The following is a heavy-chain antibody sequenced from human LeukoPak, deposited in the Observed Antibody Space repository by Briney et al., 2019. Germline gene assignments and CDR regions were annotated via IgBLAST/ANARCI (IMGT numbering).Heavy chain of an antibody. J-gene: IGHJ4*02. D-gene: IGHD2-15*01. CDR3: ARELSGSISRHFDY. CDR1: GFTFSDYW. Sequence: GGSLRLSCAASGFTFSDYWIHWVRQAPGKGLVWVSRINTDGSITNYADSVKGRFSISRDNAKNALYLQMNSLRAEDTAVFYCARELSGSISRHFDYWGQGTLVTVSS. CDR2: INTDGSIT. V-gene: IGHV3-74*01.